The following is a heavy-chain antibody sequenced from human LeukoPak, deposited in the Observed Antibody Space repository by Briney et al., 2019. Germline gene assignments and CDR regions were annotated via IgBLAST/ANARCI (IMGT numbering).Heavy chain of an antibody. J-gene: IGHJ6*03. CDR2: IYNGDT. CDR1: GGSISSYY. V-gene: IGHV4-59*01. D-gene: IGHD3-10*01. Sequence: PSETLSLTCAVSGGSISSYYWSWIRQPPGKGLEWIGYIYNGDTNYNPSLKSRVTISVDTSKNQFSLKLSSVTAADTAVYYCARTTTVRGTYYMDVWGKGTTVTISS. CDR3: ARTTTVRGTYYMDV.